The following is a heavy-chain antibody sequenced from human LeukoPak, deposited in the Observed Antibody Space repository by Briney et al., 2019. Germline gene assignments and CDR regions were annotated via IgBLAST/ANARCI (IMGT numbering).Heavy chain of an antibody. J-gene: IGHJ4*02. CDR1: GITFSNYA. Sequence: GGSLRLSCVASGITFSNYAVSWVRQAPEKGLDWVSVISGSAHKIRYADSVKGRFTISRDNSENIVYLQMNNLRAEDTAVYYCAGRVTGYSSGYVYRGQGTLVTVSS. CDR2: ISGSAHKI. D-gene: IGHD5-18*01. CDR3: AGRVTGYSSGYVY. V-gene: IGHV3-23*01.